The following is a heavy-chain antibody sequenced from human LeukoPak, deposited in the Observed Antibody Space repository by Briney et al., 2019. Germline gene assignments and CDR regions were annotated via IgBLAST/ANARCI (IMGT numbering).Heavy chain of an antibody. V-gene: IGHV3-30*02. CDR1: GFTFSSYG. CDR2: IRYDGSNK. CDR3: AKEDSGSYQIDY. J-gene: IGHJ4*02. Sequence: GGSLRLSCAASGFTFSSYGMHWVRQAPGKGLEWVAFIRYDGSNKYYADSVKGRFTISRDDSKNTLYLQMNSLRAEDTAVYYCAKEDSGSYQIDYWGQGTLVTVSS. D-gene: IGHD1-26*01.